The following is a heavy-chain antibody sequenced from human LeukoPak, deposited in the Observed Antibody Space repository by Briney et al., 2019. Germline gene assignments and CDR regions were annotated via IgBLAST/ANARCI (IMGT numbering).Heavy chain of an antibody. J-gene: IGHJ4*02. CDR2: IYYSGST. CDR3: ARGGGEYSSSWFDY. V-gene: IGHV4-31*03. D-gene: IGHD6-13*01. CDR1: GDSTGSGGYY. Sequence: SETLSLTCTVSGDSTGSGGYYWSWIRQHPGKGLEWIGYIYYSGSTYYNPSLKSRLTISVDTSKNRFSLNLSSVTAADTAVYYCARGGGEYSSSWFDYWGQGSLVTVSS.